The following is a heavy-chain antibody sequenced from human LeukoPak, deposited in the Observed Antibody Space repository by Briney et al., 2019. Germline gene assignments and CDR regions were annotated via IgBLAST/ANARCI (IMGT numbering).Heavy chain of an antibody. CDR1: GFTFSNYW. J-gene: IGHJ4*02. V-gene: IGHV3-74*01. D-gene: IGHD3-16*01. CDR3: VRDLILVWTPGDDFDH. CDR2: INERATNI. Sequence: GGSLRLSCAASGFTFSNYWMNWFRQAPGKGLELDSLINERATNISYEDPVKARFTTSRENATNTLYLQMNSLTAEDTAVYYCVRDLILVWTPGDDFDHWGQGTLVTVSS.